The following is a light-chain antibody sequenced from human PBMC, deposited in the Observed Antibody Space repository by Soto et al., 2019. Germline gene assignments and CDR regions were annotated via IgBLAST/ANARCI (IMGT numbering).Light chain of an antibody. J-gene: IGLJ1*01. CDR1: SSKIGNNY. V-gene: IGLV1-47*01. Sequence: QSVLTQPPSASGTPGQRVTISCSGSSSKIGNNYVYWYQQLTGTAPKILNYKNNQRPSGVPERISGSKSGTSASLAISGRRSEDEADYYCATWDDSLSNYVFGTGTKVTVL. CDR2: KNN. CDR3: ATWDDSLSNYV.